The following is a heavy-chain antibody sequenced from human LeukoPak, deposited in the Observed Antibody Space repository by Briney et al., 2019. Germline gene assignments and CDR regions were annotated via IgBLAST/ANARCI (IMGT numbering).Heavy chain of an antibody. J-gene: IGHJ4*02. CDR1: GYTFTSYY. CDR2: INPSGGST. Sequence: ASVKVSCKASGYTFTSYYMHWVRQAPGQGLEWMGIINPSGGSTSYAQKFQGRVTMTRDMSTSTVYMELSSLRSEDTAVYYCAREHHDSSGYHYYFDYWGQGTLVTVPS. CDR3: AREHHDSSGYHYYFDY. V-gene: IGHV1-46*01. D-gene: IGHD3-22*01.